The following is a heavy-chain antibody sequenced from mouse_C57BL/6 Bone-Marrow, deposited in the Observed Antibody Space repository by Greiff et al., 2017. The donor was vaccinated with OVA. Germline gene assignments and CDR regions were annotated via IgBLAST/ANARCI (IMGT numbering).Heavy chain of an antibody. V-gene: IGHV7-3*01. D-gene: IGHD1-1*01. J-gene: IGHJ1*03. CDR1: GFTFTDYY. CDR2: IRNKANGYTT. Sequence: EVQRVESGGGLVQPGGSLSLSCAASGFTFTDYYMSWVRQPPGKALEWLGFIRNKANGYTTEYSASVKGRFTISRDNSQSILYLQMNALRAEDSATYYCARYSSPYYYGSSYWYFDVWGTGTTVTVSS. CDR3: ARYSSPYYYGSSYWYFDV.